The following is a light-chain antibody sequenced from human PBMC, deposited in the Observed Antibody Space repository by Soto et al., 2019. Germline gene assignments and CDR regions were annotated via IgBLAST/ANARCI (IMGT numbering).Light chain of an antibody. V-gene: IGLV1-51*01. J-gene: IGLJ1*01. CDR1: SSNIGGNS. CDR2: DDD. CDR3: GSWDSSLSAYV. Sequence: QSALTQPPLVSAAPGQKVTISCSGSSSNIGGNSVSWYQQLPGTAPKLLIYDDDKRPSGIPDRFSGSKSGTSATLGITGFQTGDEADYYCGSWDSSLSAYVFGTGTKVTVL.